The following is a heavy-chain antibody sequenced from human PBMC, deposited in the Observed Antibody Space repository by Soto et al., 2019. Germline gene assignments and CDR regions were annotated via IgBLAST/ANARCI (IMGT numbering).Heavy chain of an antibody. J-gene: IGHJ4*02. CDR2: MNPNSGNT. CDR1: GYTFTSYD. D-gene: IGHD6-13*01. Sequence: GASVKVSCKASGYTFTSYDINWVRQATGQGLEWMGWMNPNSGNTVYAQKFQGRVTMTRDTSTGTVYMELSSLRSEDTAVYYCARGSWYSFDSWGQGTLVTVSS. V-gene: IGHV1-8*01. CDR3: ARGSWYSFDS.